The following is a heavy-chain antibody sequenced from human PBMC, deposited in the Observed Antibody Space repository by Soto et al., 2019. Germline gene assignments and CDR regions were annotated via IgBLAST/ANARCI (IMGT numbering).Heavy chain of an antibody. D-gene: IGHD2-2*01. CDR3: ARRLGYCTTISCQSFGE. CDR1: GGTFSSYT. Sequence: QVQLVQSGAEVKKPGSSVKVSCKASGGTFSSYTISWVRQAPGQGLEWMGRIIPILGIANYAQNFQGRVTITANKSTSTAYMELSSLRSDDTAVYYCARRLGYCTTISCQSFGEWGQGTLVTVSS. CDR2: IIPILGIA. V-gene: IGHV1-69*02. J-gene: IGHJ4*02.